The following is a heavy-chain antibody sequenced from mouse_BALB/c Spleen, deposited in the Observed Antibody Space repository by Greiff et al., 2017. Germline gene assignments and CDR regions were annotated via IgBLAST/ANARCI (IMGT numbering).Heavy chain of an antibody. CDR2: ISSGGSYT. CDR1: GFTFSSYA. CDR3: ARSYYGPPYAMDY. J-gene: IGHJ4*01. V-gene: IGHV5-9-4*01. D-gene: IGHD1-2*01. Sequence: EVQVVESGGGLVKPGGSLKLSCAASGFTFSSYAMSWVRQSPEKRLEWVAEISSGGSYTYYPDTVTGRFTISRDNSKNTLYLEMSSLRSEDTAMYYCARSYYGPPYAMDYWGQGTSVTVSS.